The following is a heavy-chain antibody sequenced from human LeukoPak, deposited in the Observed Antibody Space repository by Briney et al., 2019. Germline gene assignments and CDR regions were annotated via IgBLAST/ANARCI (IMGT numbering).Heavy chain of an antibody. D-gene: IGHD1-1*01. J-gene: IGHJ3*01. CDR1: GFTFSDYY. CDR3: ARSWVPPFDL. CDR2: ISSGSGSTI. V-gene: IGHV3-11*04. Sequence: GGSLRLSCAASGFTFSDYYMSWIRQAPGKGLEWVSYISSGSGSTIYYADSVKGRFTISRDNAKNSLYLQMNSLRAEDTAVYYCARSWVPPFDLWGQGTMVTVSS.